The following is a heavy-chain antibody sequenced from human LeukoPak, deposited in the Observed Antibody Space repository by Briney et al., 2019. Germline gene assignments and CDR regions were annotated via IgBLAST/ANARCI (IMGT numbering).Heavy chain of an antibody. V-gene: IGHV1-69*04. CDR3: ARDFWSGLNRNYYYYYGMDV. D-gene: IGHD3-3*01. J-gene: IGHJ6*02. CDR2: IIPILGIA. Sequence: GASVKVSCKASGYTFTSYGISWVRQAPGQGLEWMGRIIPILGIANYAQKFQGGVTITADKSTSTAYMELSSLRSEDTAVYYCARDFWSGLNRNYYYYYGMDVWGQGTTVTVSS. CDR1: GYTFTSYG.